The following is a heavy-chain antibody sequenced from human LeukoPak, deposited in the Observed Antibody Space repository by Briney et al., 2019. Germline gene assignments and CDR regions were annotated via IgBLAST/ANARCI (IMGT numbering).Heavy chain of an antibody. CDR2: ISSNSSYI. Sequence: GGSLRLSCAASGFTLSNYSMNWVRQAPGKGLEWVAFISSNSSYIFYADSLKGRFTISRDNAKNSLYLQMNSLRADDTAVYYCARDLAYGDDGLWGQGTLVTVSS. CDR1: GFTLSNYS. V-gene: IGHV3-21*01. D-gene: IGHD4-17*01. J-gene: IGHJ4*02. CDR3: ARDLAYGDDGL.